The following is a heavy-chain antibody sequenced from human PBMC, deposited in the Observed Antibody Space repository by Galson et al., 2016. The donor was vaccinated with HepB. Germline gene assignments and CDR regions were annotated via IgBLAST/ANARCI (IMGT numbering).Heavy chain of an antibody. Sequence: SLRLSCAASGFTFYSHAMSWVRQAPGKGLEWVSGISGSGGSTYYADSVKGRFIISRDNSKDPLYLQMIIVRAEDTAVYYCAKDPEFPYSHVPFDSWGQGIPVTVSS. CDR1: GFTFYSHA. CDR3: AKDPEFPYSHVPFDS. J-gene: IGHJ4*02. V-gene: IGHV3-23*01. CDR2: ISGSGGST. D-gene: IGHD5-18*01.